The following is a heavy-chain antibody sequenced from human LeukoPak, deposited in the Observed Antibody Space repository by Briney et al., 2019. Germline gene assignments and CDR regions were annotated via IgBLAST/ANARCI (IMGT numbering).Heavy chain of an antibody. J-gene: IGHJ4*02. Sequence: GGSLRLSCAASGFTLSSYWMTWVRQAPGKGLEWVANIKQDGNEKHYVDSVKGRFTISRENAKNSLYLQMNSLRVEDTAVYYCARWYYGSGSWVLDYWGQGTLVTVSS. V-gene: IGHV3-7*05. CDR3: ARWYYGSGSWVLDY. CDR2: IKQDGNEK. CDR1: GFTLSSYW. D-gene: IGHD3-10*01.